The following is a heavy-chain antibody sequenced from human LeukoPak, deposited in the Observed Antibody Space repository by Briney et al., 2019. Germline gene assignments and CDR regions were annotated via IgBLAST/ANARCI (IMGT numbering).Heavy chain of an antibody. CDR3: AREIVVVPAAYDY. CDR1: GGSISSSSYY. J-gene: IGHJ4*02. D-gene: IGHD2-2*01. CDR2: IYYSGST. V-gene: IGHV4-39*07. Sequence: SETLSLTCTVSGGSISSSSYYWGWIRQPPGKGLDWIGGIYYSGSTYYNPSLKSRVTISVDTSKNQFSLKLSSVTAADTAVYYCAREIVVVPAAYDYWGQGTLVTVSS.